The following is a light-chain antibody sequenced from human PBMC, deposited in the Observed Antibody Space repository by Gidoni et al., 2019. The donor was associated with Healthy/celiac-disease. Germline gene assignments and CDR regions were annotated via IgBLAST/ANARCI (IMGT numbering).Light chain of an antibody. J-gene: IGLJ3*02. CDR1: SSNTGAGYD. V-gene: IGLV1-40*01. CDR3: QSYDSSLSGSWV. CDR2: RNS. Sequence: QSVLTQPPSVSVAPGQRVTISCTGISSNTGAGYDLHWYQQLPGTSPKLLIYRNSNRPSGVPYRFSGSKSGTSASLAITGLQAEDEADYYCQSYDSSLSGSWVFGGGTKLTVL.